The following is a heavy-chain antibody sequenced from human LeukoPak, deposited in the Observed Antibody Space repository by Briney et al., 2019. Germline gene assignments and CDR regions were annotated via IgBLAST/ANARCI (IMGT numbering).Heavy chain of an antibody. CDR3: ARYGDSSSSGFDY. CDR1: GYTFTGYY. CDR2: INPNSGGT. D-gene: IGHD6-6*01. J-gene: IGHJ4*02. Sequence: ASVKVSCKASGYTFTGYYMHWVRQAPGQGLEWTGWINPNSGGTNYAQKFQGRVTMTRDTSISTAYMELTRLRSDDTAVYYCARYGDSSSSGFDYWGQGTLVTVSS. V-gene: IGHV1-2*02.